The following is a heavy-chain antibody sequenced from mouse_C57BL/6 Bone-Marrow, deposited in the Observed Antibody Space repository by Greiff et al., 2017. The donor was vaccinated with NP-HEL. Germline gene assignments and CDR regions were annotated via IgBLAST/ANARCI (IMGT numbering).Heavy chain of an antibody. CDR3: ARSTTVVATDFDY. V-gene: IGHV1-69*01. Sequence: QVQLQQPGAELVMPGASVKLSCKASGYTFTSYWMHWVKQRPGQGLEWIGEIDPSDSYTNYNQKFKGKDTLTVDKSSSTAYMRLISLTSEASAVYYCARSTTVVATDFDYWGQGTTLTVSS. J-gene: IGHJ2*01. CDR1: GYTFTSYW. CDR2: IDPSDSYT. D-gene: IGHD1-1*01.